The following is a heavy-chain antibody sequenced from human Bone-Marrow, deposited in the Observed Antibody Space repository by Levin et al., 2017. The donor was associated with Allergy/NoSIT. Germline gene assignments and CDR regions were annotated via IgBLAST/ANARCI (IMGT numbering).Heavy chain of an antibody. J-gene: IGHJ6*02. V-gene: IGHV3-33*01. CDR2: IWFDGSNI. CDR1: GFTFSRHG. D-gene: IGHD3-10*01. Sequence: GGSLRLSCVASGFTFSRHGMHWVRQASGKGLEWVAVIWFDGSNIEYENSVKGRFTISRDNSKNTLYLEMTSLRVEDTAVYYCARGAGTGGYYGMDVWGQGTTVTVSS. CDR3: ARGAGTGGYYGMDV.